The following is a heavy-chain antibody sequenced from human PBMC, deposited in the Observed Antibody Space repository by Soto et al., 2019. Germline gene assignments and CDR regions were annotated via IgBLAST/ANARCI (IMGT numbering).Heavy chain of an antibody. D-gene: IGHD1-26*01. CDR3: ARRVLGGGRGAFDI. J-gene: IGHJ3*02. V-gene: IGHV4-61*03. Sequence: SETLSLTCAVSGGSISSGGYYWSWIWQPPGKGLEWIGDIYYNGNTNYKPSLKSRVTISVDTSKSHFSLKLSSVTAADTAVYYCARRVLGGGRGAFDIWGQGTMVTVSS. CDR1: GGSISSGGYY. CDR2: IYYNGNT.